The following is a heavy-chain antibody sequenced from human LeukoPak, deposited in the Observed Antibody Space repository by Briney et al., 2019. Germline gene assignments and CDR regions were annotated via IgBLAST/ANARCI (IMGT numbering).Heavy chain of an antibody. CDR2: LYSDGNT. D-gene: IGHD1-14*01. CDR3: ARGVEPLAANTLAY. CDR1: GFTVITND. V-gene: IGHV3-53*01. J-gene: IGHJ4*02. Sequence: GGSLRLSCAASGFTVITNDMTWVRQSPGEGLEWVSVLYSDGNTKYADSVQGRFTISRDNSKNTLYLEMNSLSPDDTAVYYCARGVEPLAANTLAYWGQGTLVTVSS.